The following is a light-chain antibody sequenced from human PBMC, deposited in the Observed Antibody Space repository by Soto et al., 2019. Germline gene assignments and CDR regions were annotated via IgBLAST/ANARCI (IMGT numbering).Light chain of an antibody. CDR1: NIGSKS. V-gene: IGLV3-21*04. CDR2: YDS. CDR3: QVWDSSRDHPVV. Sequence: SYELTQPPSVSVAPGKTARITSGGNNIGSKSVHWYQQKPGQAPVLVIYYDSDRPSGIPERFSGSNSGNTATLTISRVEAGDEADYYCQVWDSSRDHPVVFGGGTKLTVL. J-gene: IGLJ2*01.